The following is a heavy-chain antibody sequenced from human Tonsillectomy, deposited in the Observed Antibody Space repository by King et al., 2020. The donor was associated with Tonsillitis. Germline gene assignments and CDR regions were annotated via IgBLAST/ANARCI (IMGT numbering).Heavy chain of an antibody. V-gene: IGHV3-23*04. CDR3: AKQYLDAP. J-gene: IGHJ4*02. D-gene: IGHD4-11*01. Sequence: VQLVESGGGLVQPGGSLRLSCAASGCTFSSYAMNWGRQAPGRGLEWVSRISDSGDITDYASVVRGRFTISRDNSRNTLYLQMSTLRAEYTAVYYCAKQYLDAPWGQGVLVTVSP. CDR1: GCTFSSYA. CDR2: ISDSGDIT.